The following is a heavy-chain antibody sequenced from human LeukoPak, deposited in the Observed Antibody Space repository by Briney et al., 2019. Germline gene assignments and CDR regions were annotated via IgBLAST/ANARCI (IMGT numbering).Heavy chain of an antibody. V-gene: IGHV3-23*01. J-gene: IGHJ4*02. D-gene: IGHD6-19*01. CDR3: AKGPHSSGWYYFDY. CDR1: GFTFSSYA. CDR2: ISGSGDST. Sequence: GGSLRLSCAASGFTFSSYAMSWVRQAPGKGLEWVSAISGSGDSTYYGDSVKGRFTISRDNSKNTLYLQMNSLRAEDTAVYYCAKGPHSSGWYYFDYWGQGTLVTVSS.